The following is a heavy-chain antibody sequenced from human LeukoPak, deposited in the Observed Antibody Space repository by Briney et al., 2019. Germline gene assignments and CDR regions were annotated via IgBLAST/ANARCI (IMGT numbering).Heavy chain of an antibody. D-gene: IGHD3-9*01. CDR2: INPNSGDT. Sequence: ASVKVSCKASGYTFSVYYIHWVRQAPGQGLEWLGWINPNSGDTNYVQKFQGRVTMTRDTSISTAYMELSRLTSDDTATYYCARDLTLYYWGQGTLVTVSS. CDR1: GYTFSVYY. J-gene: IGHJ4*02. V-gene: IGHV1-2*02. CDR3: ARDLTLYY.